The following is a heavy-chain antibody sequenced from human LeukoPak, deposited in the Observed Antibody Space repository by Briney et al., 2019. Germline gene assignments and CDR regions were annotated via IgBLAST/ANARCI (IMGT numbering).Heavy chain of an antibody. CDR2: IYYSGST. J-gene: IGHJ4*02. CDR3: ARSDTAMVPIDY. CDR1: GFPFSTYSMN. D-gene: IGHD5-18*01. V-gene: IGHV4-59*05. Sequence: PGGSLRLSCATSGFPFSTYSMNWVRQAPGKGLEWIGSIYYSGSTYYNPSLKSRVTISVDTSKNQFSLKLSSVTAADTAVYYCARSDTAMVPIDYWGQGTLVTVSS.